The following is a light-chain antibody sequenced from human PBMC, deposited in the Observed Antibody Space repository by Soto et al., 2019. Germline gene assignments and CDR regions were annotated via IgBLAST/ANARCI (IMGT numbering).Light chain of an antibody. Sequence: QTVVTQEPSFSGSPGRTVTLTCGLSSGSVSTSYYPSWYQQTPGQAPRTLIYSTNTRSSGVPDRFSGSILGNKAALTITGAQADEESDYYCVLYMGSGIWVFGGGTKLTVL. CDR1: SGSVSTSYY. CDR2: STN. V-gene: IGLV8-61*01. CDR3: VLYMGSGIWV. J-gene: IGLJ3*02.